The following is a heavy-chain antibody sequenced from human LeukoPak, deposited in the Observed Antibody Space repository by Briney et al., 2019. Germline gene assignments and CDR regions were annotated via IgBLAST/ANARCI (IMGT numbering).Heavy chain of an antibody. CDR1: GFTFSSYA. Sequence: GRSLRLSCAASGFTFSSYAMHWVRQAPGKGLEWVAVISYDGSNKYYADSVKGRFTISRDNSKNTLYLQMNSLRAEDTAVYYCAKTRPLDSSSWSHGDYWGQGTLVTVSS. V-gene: IGHV3-30*04. CDR2: ISYDGSNK. J-gene: IGHJ4*02. CDR3: AKTRPLDSSSWSHGDY. D-gene: IGHD6-13*01.